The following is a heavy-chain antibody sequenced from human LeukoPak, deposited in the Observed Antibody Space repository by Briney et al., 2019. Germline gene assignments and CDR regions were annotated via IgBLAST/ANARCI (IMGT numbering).Heavy chain of an antibody. CDR2: IIPIFGTA. J-gene: IGHJ6*03. Sequence: GSSVKVSCKASGGTFSSYAISWVRQAPGQGLEWMGGIIPIFGTANYAQKFRGRVTITADKSTSTAYMELSSLRSEDTAVYYCARGVNTYLWFGGDYMDVWGKGSTVTVSS. CDR1: GGTFSSYA. D-gene: IGHD3-16*01. V-gene: IGHV1-69*06. CDR3: ARGVNTYLWFGGDYMDV.